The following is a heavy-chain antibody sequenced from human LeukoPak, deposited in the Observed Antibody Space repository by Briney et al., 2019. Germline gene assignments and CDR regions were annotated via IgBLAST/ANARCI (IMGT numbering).Heavy chain of an antibody. Sequence: GGSLRLPCAASGLPLDGYAMQWVRPAPGEGVGWVSLIRGDGGSTYYADSVKGRYTITRDISKNSLYLQMNSLSAEDTAVYYCASGAVAGSNFDYWGQGTLVTVSS. J-gene: IGHJ4*02. CDR3: ASGAVAGSNFDY. CDR2: IRGDGGST. CDR1: GLPLDGYA. V-gene: IGHV3-43*02. D-gene: IGHD6-19*01.